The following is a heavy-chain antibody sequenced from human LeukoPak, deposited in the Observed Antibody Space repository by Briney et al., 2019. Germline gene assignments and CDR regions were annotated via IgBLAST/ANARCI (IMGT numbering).Heavy chain of an antibody. Sequence: ASVKVSCKASGYTFTNYDINWVRQAAGQGLEWMGWMNPNSGNTGYAQKFQDRVTMTKNTSITTAYMDLSSLRSEDTAVYYCARALSWTTESYYYMDVWGKGTTVTVSS. D-gene: IGHD3/OR15-3a*01. V-gene: IGHV1-8*01. J-gene: IGHJ6*03. CDR1: GYTFTNYD. CDR3: ARALSWTTESYYYMDV. CDR2: MNPNSGNT.